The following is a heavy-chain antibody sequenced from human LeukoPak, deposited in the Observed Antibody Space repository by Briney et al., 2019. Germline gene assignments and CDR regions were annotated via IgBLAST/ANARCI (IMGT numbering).Heavy chain of an antibody. V-gene: IGHV3-48*04. J-gene: IGHJ4*02. Sequence: GGFLRLYCAASGFTFSSYSMYRVRHAPGKGLEWVSYISSSGGTIYYSDSVKGRFTISRDNAKNSLYLQMNSLRAEDTAVYYCARYQSETSLDYWGQGTLVTVSS. CDR1: GFTFSSYS. CDR2: ISSSGGTI. D-gene: IGHD2-2*01. CDR3: ARYQSETSLDY.